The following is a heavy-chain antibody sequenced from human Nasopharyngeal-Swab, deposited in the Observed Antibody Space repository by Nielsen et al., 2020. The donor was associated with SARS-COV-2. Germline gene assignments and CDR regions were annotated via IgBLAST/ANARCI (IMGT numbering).Heavy chain of an antibody. CDR2: ISSSSSYT. D-gene: IGHD2-15*01. CDR3: ASEGTYCSSGSCYVY. V-gene: IGHV3-11*06. Sequence: WIRQPPGKGLEWVSYISSSSSYTNYADSVKGRFTISRDNAKNSLYLQMNSLRAEDTAVYYCASEGTYCSSGSCYVYWGQGTLVTVSS. J-gene: IGHJ4*02.